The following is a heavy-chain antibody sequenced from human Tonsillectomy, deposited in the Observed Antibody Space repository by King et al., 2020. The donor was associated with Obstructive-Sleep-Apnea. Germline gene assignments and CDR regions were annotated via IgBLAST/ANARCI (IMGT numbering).Heavy chain of an antibody. J-gene: IGHJ4*02. CDR2: INPSGGST. Sequence: VQLVESGAEVKKPGASVKVSCKASGYTFTSYYMHWVRQAPGQGLEWMGIINPSGGSTSYAQKFQGRVTMTRDTSTSTVYMGLRSLSSEETAGYYCARNEVTMVRGVIIRTFDYWGQGTLVTVSS. CDR1: GYTFTSYY. V-gene: IGHV1-46*03. CDR3: ARNEVTMVRGVIIRTFDY. D-gene: IGHD3-10*01.